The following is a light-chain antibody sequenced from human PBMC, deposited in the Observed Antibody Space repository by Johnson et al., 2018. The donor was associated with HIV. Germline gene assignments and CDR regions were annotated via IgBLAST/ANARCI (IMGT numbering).Light chain of an antibody. Sequence: QSVLTQPPSVSAAPGQKVTISCSGSSSNIGNNYVSWYQQLPGTAPKLLIYENNKRPSGIPDRFSGSKSGTSATLGITGLQTGDEAADYCGTWDSSLSASYFFGTGTKVTVL. CDR2: ENN. V-gene: IGLV1-51*02. CDR1: SSNIGNNY. J-gene: IGLJ1*01. CDR3: GTWDSSLSASYF.